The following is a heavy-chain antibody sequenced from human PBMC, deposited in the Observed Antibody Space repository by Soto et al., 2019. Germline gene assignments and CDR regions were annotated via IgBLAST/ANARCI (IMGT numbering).Heavy chain of an antibody. CDR2: ISSDEKIK. CDR1: GFIFSNFG. CDR3: ARGLRSVLDY. V-gene: IGHV3-33*01. J-gene: IGHJ4*02. D-gene: IGHD6-6*01. Sequence: LRLSCVASGFIFSNFGMHWVRQAPGKGLEWVAVISSDEKIKQYADSVRGRFAISRDNSKNTLYLQMTSLRAEDTAIYYCARGLRSVLDYWGQGTLVTVSS.